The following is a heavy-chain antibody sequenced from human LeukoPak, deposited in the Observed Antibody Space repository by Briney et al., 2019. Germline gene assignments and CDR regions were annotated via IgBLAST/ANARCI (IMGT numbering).Heavy chain of an antibody. V-gene: IGHV3-30-3*01. Sequence: GGSLRLSCAASGFTFSSYAMHWVRQAPGKGLEWVAVISYDGSNKYYADSVKGRFTISRDNSKNTLYLQMNSLRAEDTAVYYCARDRRDYGDLYYFDYWGQGTLVTVSS. CDR2: ISYDGSNK. D-gene: IGHD4-17*01. J-gene: IGHJ4*02. CDR1: GFTFSSYA. CDR3: ARDRRDYGDLYYFDY.